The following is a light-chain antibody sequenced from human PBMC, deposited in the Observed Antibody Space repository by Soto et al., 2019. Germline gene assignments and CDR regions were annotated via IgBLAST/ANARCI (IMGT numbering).Light chain of an antibody. CDR2: QDR. Sequence: SYELTQPPSVSVSPGQTASITCSGDKLGDKYDSWYQQKPGQSPVVVIYQDRKRPSGIPERFSGSNSGNTATLTISGTQAMDEADYYCQAWDSKTVVFGGGTKLTVL. V-gene: IGLV3-1*01. J-gene: IGLJ2*01. CDR3: QAWDSKTVV. CDR1: KLGDKY.